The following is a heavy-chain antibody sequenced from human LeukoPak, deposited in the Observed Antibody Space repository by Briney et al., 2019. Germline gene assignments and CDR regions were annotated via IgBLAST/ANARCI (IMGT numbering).Heavy chain of an antibody. CDR2: IRYDGNIQ. J-gene: IGHJ4*02. Sequence: GGSLRLSCAASGFTFSNYGMDWVRQTPGKGLEWVAVIRYDGNIQYYADSVKGRFTISRDNSKNTLYLQVNSLRAEDTAVYYCARDSGYDFDYWGQGTLVTVSS. CDR1: GFTFSNYG. CDR3: ARDSGYDFDY. V-gene: IGHV3-33*01. D-gene: IGHD5-12*01.